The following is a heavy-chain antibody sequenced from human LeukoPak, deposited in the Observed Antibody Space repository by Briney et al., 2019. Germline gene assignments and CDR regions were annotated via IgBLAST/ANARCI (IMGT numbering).Heavy chain of an antibody. CDR2: ITGNGDNT. V-gene: IGHV3-64*02. CDR3: ARAEVITEIFDY. CDR1: GFTFSSYS. J-gene: IGHJ4*02. D-gene: IGHD3-22*01. Sequence: GGSLRLSCAASGFTFSSYSMHWVRQAPGKGLEYVSAITGNGDNTYYADSVKGRFTISRDNAKNSLYLQMNSLRAEDTAVYYCARAEVITEIFDYWGQGTLVTVSS.